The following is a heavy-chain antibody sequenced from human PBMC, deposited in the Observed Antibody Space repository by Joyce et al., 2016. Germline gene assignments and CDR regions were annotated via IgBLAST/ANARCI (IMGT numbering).Heavy chain of an antibody. D-gene: IGHD3-10*01. CDR3: ARARRGIILARGEMGEYLQH. CDR1: GGSLSGYY. CDR2: VNDRGRT. J-gene: IGHJ1*01. V-gene: IGHV4-34*04. Sequence: QVQLQEWGAGLLKPSETLSLTCAVYGGSLSGYYWSWIRQAPGMGLEWIGEVNDRGRTNDTPSLKSRATTSMDTSKNQFSRRLTTVTAADTAVYFCARARRGIILARGEMGEYLQHWGRGTVVIVSS.